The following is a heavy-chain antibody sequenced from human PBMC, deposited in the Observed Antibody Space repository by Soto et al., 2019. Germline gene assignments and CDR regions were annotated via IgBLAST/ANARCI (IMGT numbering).Heavy chain of an antibody. D-gene: IGHD3-9*01. J-gene: IGHJ6*02. Sequence: SETLSLTCIVSGSSISSSGYYWGWIRQPPGKGLEWIASMYYNVGTYYNPSLKSRVTISVDTSANQFSLKLSSVTAADTAVYYCARELSNILTGYYYYYYGMDVWGQGTTVTVSS. CDR1: GSSISSSGYY. CDR3: ARELSNILTGYYYYYYGMDV. CDR2: MYYNVGT. V-gene: IGHV4-39*07.